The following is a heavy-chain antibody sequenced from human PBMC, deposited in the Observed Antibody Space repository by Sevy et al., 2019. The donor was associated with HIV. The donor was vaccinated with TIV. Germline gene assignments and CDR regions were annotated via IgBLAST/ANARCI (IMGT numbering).Heavy chain of an antibody. CDR3: ARDNGDYFLSTSVFDY. CDR1: GFTFSSYS. CDR2: ISSGFSTI. D-gene: IGHD4-17*01. J-gene: IGHJ4*02. V-gene: IGHV3-48*01. Sequence: GGSLRLSCAASGFTFSSYSMNWVRQAPGKGLEWVSYISSGFSTIHYADSVKDRFTISRDNAKNSLYLQMNGLRAEETAVYYCARDNGDYFLSTSVFDYWGQGTLVTVSS.